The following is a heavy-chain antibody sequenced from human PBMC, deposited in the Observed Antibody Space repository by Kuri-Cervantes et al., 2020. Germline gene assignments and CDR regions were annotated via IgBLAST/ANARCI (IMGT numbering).Heavy chain of an antibody. V-gene: IGHV1-69*06. Sequence: SVKVSCKASGGTFSSYAISWVRQAPGQGLEWMGGIIPIFGTANYAQKFQGRVTITADKSTSTAYMELSSLRSEDTAVYYCARGPPPAIAHYFYYMDVWGRGSTVTVSS. CDR2: IIPIFGTA. CDR3: ARGPPPAIAHYFYYMDV. CDR1: GGTFSSYA. J-gene: IGHJ6*03. D-gene: IGHD2-2*01.